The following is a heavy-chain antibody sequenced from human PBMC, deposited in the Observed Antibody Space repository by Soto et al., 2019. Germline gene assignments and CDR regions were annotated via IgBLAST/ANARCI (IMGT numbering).Heavy chain of an antibody. CDR3: ARESRNKEGYYYYYYMDG. CDR2: IKQDGSEK. J-gene: IGHJ6*03. V-gene: IGHV3-7*01. Sequence: SLRLSCAASGFTFSSYWMSWVRQAPGKGLEWVANIKQDGSEKYYVDSVKGRFTISRDNAKNSLYLQMNSLRAEDTAVYYCARESRNKEGYYYYYYMDGWGKGTSVTVSS. CDR1: GFTFSSYW.